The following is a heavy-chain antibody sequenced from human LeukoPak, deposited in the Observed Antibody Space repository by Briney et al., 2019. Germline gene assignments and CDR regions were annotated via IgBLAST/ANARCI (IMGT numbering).Heavy chain of an antibody. CDR3: ARDRSYANGAFDI. J-gene: IGHJ3*02. D-gene: IGHD2-2*01. CDR2: LYYSGSP. CDR1: GFTFSSYG. Sequence: TLRLSCAASGFTFSSYGMSWVRQAPGKGLEWIGYLYYSGSPYYIPSLKSRLTISVDTSKNQLSLTLSSVTAADTAVYYCARDRSYANGAFDIWGQGTMVTVSS. V-gene: IGHV4-30-4*07.